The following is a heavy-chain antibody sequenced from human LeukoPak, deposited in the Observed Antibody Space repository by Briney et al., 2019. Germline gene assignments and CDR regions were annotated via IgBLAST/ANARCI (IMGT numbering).Heavy chain of an antibody. CDR3: ARESPYSYGSYYYYGMDV. D-gene: IGHD5-18*01. J-gene: IGHJ6*02. V-gene: IGHV4-34*01. CDR1: GGSFSGYY. CDR2: INHSGST. Sequence: SETLSHTCAVYGGSFSGYYWSWIRQPPGKGLEWIGEINHSGSTNYNPSLKSRVTISVDTSKNQFSLKLSSVTAADTAVYYCARESPYSYGSYYYYGMDVWGQGTTVTVSS.